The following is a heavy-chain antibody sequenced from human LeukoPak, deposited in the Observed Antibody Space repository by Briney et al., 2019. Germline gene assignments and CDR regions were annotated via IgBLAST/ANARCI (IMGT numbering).Heavy chain of an antibody. CDR3: ARAYHSSGGLGWFDP. CDR1: GITFSDYY. J-gene: IGHJ5*02. Sequence: LRLSCVASGITFSDYYMSWIRHPPGKGLEWIGEINHTGSTNYNPSLKSRVTISVDTSKNQFSLKLTSVTAADTALYYCARAYHSSGGLGWFDPWGQGTLVTVSS. CDR2: INHTGST. D-gene: IGHD6-19*01. V-gene: IGHV4-34*01.